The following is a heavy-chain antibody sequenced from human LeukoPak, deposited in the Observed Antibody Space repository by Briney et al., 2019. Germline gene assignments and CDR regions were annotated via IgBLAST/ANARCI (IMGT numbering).Heavy chain of an antibody. J-gene: IGHJ3*01. CDR3: AKDIQLSA. CDR1: GFNFNDAA. CDR2: IASSGRNT. V-gene: IGHV3-23*01. Sequence: GGSLRLSCAASGFNFNDAAMTWVRQAPGKGLEWVSLIASSGRNTYYTDSVRGRFTISRDNSKKTLSLQMNSLRVEDTAIYYCAKDIQLSAWGLGTMVTVSS. D-gene: IGHD5-24*01.